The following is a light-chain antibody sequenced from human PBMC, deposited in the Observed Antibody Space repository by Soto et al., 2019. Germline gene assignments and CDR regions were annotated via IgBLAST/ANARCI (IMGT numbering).Light chain of an antibody. J-gene: IGLJ2*01. V-gene: IGLV4-60*02. CDR2: PEGSGSY. CDR1: SGHRSYI. CDR3: ETWDSNTRV. Sequence: QAVVTQSSSASASLGSSVKLTCTLSSGHRSYIIAWHQQQPGKAPRYLRKPEGSGSYNKGSGVPDRFSGSSSGADRYLTISNLQFEDEADYYCETWDSNTRVFGGGTKVTVL.